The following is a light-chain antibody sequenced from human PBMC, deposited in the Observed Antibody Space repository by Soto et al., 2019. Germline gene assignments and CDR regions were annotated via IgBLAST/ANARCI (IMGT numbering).Light chain of an antibody. V-gene: IGKV1-5*03. J-gene: IGKJ1*01. CDR1: QSIGVW. CDR3: PYYDNYSWT. CDR2: KTS. Sequence: DIQLTQSPSTLSASVGDRVTITCRASQSIGVWLTWYQQKPGKAPKFLIYKTSTFESGVPSRFSGSGSGTEFPLTISSLQPEDFATYHCPYYDNYSWTFGQGTKVEIK.